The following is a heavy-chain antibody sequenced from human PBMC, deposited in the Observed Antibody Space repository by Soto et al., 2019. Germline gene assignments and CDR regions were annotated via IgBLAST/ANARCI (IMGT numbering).Heavy chain of an antibody. J-gene: IGHJ6*03. Sequence: GGSLRLSCAASGFTFSSYSMNWVRQAPGKGLEWVSYVSSGSSTIYYADSVKGRFTISRDNAKNSLYLQMDSLRAEDTAVYYATRSAYMDVWGTGTTVTVSS. CDR1: GFTFSSYS. CDR3: TRSAYMDV. V-gene: IGHV3-48*01. D-gene: IGHD2-2*01. CDR2: VSSGSSTI.